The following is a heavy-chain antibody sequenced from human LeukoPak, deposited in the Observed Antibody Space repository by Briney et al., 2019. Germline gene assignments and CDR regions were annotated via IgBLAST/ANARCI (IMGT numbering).Heavy chain of an antibody. Sequence: GGSLRLSCAASGFTFSSYSMNWVRQAPGKGLEWVSSISSSSSDLYHADSVKGRFTISRDNAKNSLYLQMNSLRAEDTAVYYCAKGADDSSGWYVPYFDYWGQGTLVTVSS. CDR1: GFTFSSYS. CDR3: AKGADDSSGWYVPYFDY. D-gene: IGHD6-19*01. CDR2: ISSSSSDL. J-gene: IGHJ4*02. V-gene: IGHV3-21*01.